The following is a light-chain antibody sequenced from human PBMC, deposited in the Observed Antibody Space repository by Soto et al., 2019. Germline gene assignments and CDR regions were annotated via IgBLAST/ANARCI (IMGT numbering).Light chain of an antibody. CDR2: YDS. CDR3: QVWDSSSDHVV. J-gene: IGLJ2*01. CDR1: KIGSKS. Sequence: VLTQPPSVSVAPGKTARITCGGNKIGSKSVHWYQQKPGQAPVLVIYYDSDRPSGIPERFSGSNSGNTATLTISRVEAGDEADYYCQVWDSSSDHVVFGGGTKLTVL. V-gene: IGLV3-21*04.